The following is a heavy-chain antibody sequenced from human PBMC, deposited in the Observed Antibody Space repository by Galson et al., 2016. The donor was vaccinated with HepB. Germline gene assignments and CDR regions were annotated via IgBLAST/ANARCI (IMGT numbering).Heavy chain of an antibody. V-gene: IGHV2-5*02. CDR3: AHSSPDYNFAMDV. CDR1: GFSLTTTGVA. CDR2: VFWDNDK. Sequence: PALVKPTQTLTLTCTYSGFSLTTTGVAVSWIRQPPGAALEWVGLVFWDNDKKYSQSLKTRITVSKDTSKNQVVLTMTNVGPADTATYFCAHSSPDYNFAMDVWGQGLAVTV. J-gene: IGHJ6*02.